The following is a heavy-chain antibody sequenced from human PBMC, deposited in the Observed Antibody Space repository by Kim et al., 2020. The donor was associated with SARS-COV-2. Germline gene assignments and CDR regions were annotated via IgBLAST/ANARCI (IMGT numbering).Heavy chain of an antibody. D-gene: IGHD3-22*01. J-gene: IGHJ5*02. CDR1: GGSISSSSYY. CDR3: ARARVITVGWFDP. Sequence: SETLSLTCTVSGGSISSSSYYWGWIRQPPGKGLEWIGSIYYSGSTYYNPSLKSRVTISVDTSKNQFSVKLSSVTAADTAVYYCARARVITVGWFDPWGQGTLVTVSS. V-gene: IGHV4-39*01. CDR2: IYYSGST.